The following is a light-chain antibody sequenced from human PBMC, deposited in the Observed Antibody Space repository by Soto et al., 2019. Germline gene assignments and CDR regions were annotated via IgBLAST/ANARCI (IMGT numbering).Light chain of an antibody. Sequence: QSALTQPASVSGSPGQSITISCTGSTTDLGAYDYVSWYQQHPGQVPKLIIFEVTNRPSGVPDRFSGSKSGNTASLTISGLRADDEADYYCSSYTISSTVVFGGGTKLTVL. CDR1: TTDLGAYDY. CDR2: EVT. V-gene: IGLV2-14*01. J-gene: IGLJ2*01. CDR3: SSYTISSTVV.